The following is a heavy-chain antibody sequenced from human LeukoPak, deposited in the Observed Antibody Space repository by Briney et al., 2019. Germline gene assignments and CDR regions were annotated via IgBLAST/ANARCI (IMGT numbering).Heavy chain of an antibody. CDR2: IKQDGTET. CDR1: GFTFSNFW. D-gene: IGHD3-10*01. CDR3: ARDYYTSGSYFGP. V-gene: IGHV3-7*01. J-gene: IGHJ5*02. Sequence: GGSLRLSCVVPGFTFSNFWMSWVRQAPGKGLEWVANIKQDGTETYYVDSVKGRFTVSRDNAKNSLYLQMDSLRVEDTAVYYCARDYYTSGSYFGPWGQGTLVTVSS.